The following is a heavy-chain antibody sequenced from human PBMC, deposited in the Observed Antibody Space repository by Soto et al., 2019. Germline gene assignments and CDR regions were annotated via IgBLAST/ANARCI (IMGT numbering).Heavy chain of an antibody. CDR2: IYYSGST. Sequence: PSETLSLTCTVSCGSISNYYWTWIRQPPGKRLEWIGYIYYSGSTNYNPSLKSRVTISVDTSKNQFSLKLSSVTAADTAVYYCARKGYSGSYVREIGEYYFDYWGQGTLVTVSS. D-gene: IGHD1-26*01. CDR3: ARKGYSGSYVREIGEYYFDY. V-gene: IGHV4-59*08. J-gene: IGHJ4*02. CDR1: CGSISNYY.